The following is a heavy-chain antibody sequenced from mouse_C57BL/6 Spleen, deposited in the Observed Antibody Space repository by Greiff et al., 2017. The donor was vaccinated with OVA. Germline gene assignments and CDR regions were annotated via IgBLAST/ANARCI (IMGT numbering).Heavy chain of an antibody. V-gene: IGHV5-17*01. D-gene: IGHD2-12*01. CDR3: ARADYSSFDY. CDR2: ISSGSSTI. CDR1: GFTFSDYG. Sequence: VQLKESGGGLVKPGGSLKLSCAASGFTFSDYGMHWVRQAPEKGLEWVAYISSGSSTIYYADTVKGRFTISRDNAKNTLFLQMTSRRSEDTAMYYCARADYSSFDYWGQGTTLTVSS. J-gene: IGHJ2*01.